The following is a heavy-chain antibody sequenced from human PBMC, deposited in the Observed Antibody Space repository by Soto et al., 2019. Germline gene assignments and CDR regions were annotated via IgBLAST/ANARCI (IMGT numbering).Heavy chain of an antibody. V-gene: IGHV4-31*03. CDR2: IYYSGST. J-gene: IGHJ3*02. CDR3: ARVLWFGEPDAFDI. CDR1: GGSISSGGYY. Sequence: SETLSLTCTVSGGSISSGGYYWSWIRQHPGKGLEWIGYIYYSGSTYYNPSLKSRVTISVDTSKNQFSLKLSSVTAADTAVYYCARVLWFGEPDAFDIWGQGTMVTVSS. D-gene: IGHD3-10*01.